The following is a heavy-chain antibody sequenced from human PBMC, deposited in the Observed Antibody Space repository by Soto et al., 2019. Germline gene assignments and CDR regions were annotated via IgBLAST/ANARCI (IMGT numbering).Heavy chain of an antibody. CDR1: GGTFSSLD. CDR2: IIPISETT. Sequence: QVQLVQSGAEVKKPGSSVKVSCKASGGTFSSLDINWVRQAPGQGLEWMGGIIPISETTNYAQIFQGRVSIVADISTSTAYMELSRLRSEDTAVHYCARALLSHSYDSGGYDSYFHAMDVWGQGTPVTVPS. CDR3: ARALLSHSYDSGGYDSYFHAMDV. V-gene: IGHV1-69*06. D-gene: IGHD3-22*01. J-gene: IGHJ6*02.